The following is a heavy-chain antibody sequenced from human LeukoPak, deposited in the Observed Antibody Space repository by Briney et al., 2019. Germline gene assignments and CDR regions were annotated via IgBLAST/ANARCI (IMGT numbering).Heavy chain of an antibody. J-gene: IGHJ4*02. CDR2: ISGSAGST. CDR1: GFTLSSYA. CDR3: AKDGGYSYAYFDY. V-gene: IGHV3-23*01. Sequence: GGSLRLSCAASGFTLSSYAMSWVRQAPGKGLEWVSLISGSAGSTYYADSVKGRFTISRDNSKNTLYLQMNSLRAEDTAVYYCAKDGGYSYAYFDYWGQGTLVTVSS. D-gene: IGHD5-18*01.